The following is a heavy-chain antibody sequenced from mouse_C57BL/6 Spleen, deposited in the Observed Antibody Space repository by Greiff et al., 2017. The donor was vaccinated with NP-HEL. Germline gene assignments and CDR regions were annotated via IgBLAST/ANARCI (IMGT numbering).Heavy chain of an antibody. Sequence: VQLKQSGPELVKPGASVKMSCKASGYTFTDYNMHWVKQSHGKSLEWIGYINPNNGGTSYNQKFKGKATLTVNKSSSTAYMELRSLTSEDSAVYYCASSLYYYGSRDYYAMDYWGQGTSVTVSS. CDR1: GYTFTDYN. CDR3: ASSLYYYGSRDYYAMDY. J-gene: IGHJ4*01. V-gene: IGHV1-22*01. CDR2: INPNNGGT. D-gene: IGHD1-1*01.